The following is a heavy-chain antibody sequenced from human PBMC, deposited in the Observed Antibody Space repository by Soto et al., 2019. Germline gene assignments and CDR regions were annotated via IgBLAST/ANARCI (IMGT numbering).Heavy chain of an antibody. D-gene: IGHD3-16*02. CDR3: ARGGDYVWGSYRLDY. CDR2: IIPIFGTA. J-gene: IGHJ4*02. Sequence: SVKVSCKASGGTFSSYAISWVRQAPGQGLEWVGGIIPIFGTANYAQKFQGRVTITADESTSTAYMELSSLRSEDTAVYYCARGGDYVWGSYRLDYWGQGTLVTVSS. V-gene: IGHV1-69*13. CDR1: GGTFSSYA.